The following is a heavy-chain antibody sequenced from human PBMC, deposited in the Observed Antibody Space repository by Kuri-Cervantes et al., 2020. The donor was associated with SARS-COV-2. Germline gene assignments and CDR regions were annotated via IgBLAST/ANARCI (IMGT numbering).Heavy chain of an antibody. CDR1: GFLFSASA. D-gene: IGHD3-22*01. CDR3: TTGLLRYYDSSGYYSGATFDY. CDR2: VRGKANNYET. Sequence: GESLKISCEVSGFLFSASALHLVRQASGKGLEWVGLVRGKANNYETAYAASVRGRFTISRDDSKNTLYLQMNSLKTEDTAVYYCTTGLLRYYDSSGYYSGATFDYWGQGTLVTVSS. J-gene: IGHJ4*02. V-gene: IGHV3-73*01.